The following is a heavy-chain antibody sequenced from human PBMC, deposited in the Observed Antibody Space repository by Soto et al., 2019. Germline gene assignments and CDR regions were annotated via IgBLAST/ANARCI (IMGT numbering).Heavy chain of an antibody. J-gene: IGHJ4*02. V-gene: IGHV3-30*18. Sequence: SLRLSCSASGFTFSSYGMHWVRQAPGKGLEWVAVISYDGSNKYYADSVKGRFTISRDNSKNTLYLQMNSLRAEDTAVYYCAKDRPHYGSGSSLDYWGKGTLVTVSS. CDR1: GFTFSSYG. D-gene: IGHD3-10*01. CDR2: ISYDGSNK. CDR3: AKDRPHYGSGSSLDY.